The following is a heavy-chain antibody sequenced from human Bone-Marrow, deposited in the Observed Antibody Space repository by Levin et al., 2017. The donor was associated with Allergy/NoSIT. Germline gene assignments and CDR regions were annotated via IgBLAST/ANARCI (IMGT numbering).Heavy chain of an antibody. CDR1: GFTFSSYG. D-gene: IGHD4-17*01. Sequence: GGSLRLSCAASGFTFSSYGMHWVRQAPGKGLEWVAVISYDGSNKYYADSVKGRFTISRDNSKNTLYLQMNSLRAEDTAVYYCAKGRGSYGDYADYWGQGTLVTVSS. CDR2: ISYDGSNK. CDR3: AKGRGSYGDYADY. V-gene: IGHV3-30*18. J-gene: IGHJ4*02.